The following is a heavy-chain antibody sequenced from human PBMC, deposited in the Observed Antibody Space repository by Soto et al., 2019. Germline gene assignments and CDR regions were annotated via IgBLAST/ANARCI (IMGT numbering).Heavy chain of an antibody. J-gene: IGHJ5*02. CDR3: ARADAPYLGTWFDP. D-gene: IGHD3-16*01. CDR2: ISDTGST. CDR1: GGSISSGNSYS. V-gene: IGHV4-30-2*01. Sequence: QLQLQESGSGLVKPSQTLSLTCADSGGSISSGNSYSWSWLRQPPGKGLEWIGSISDTGSTSYNPSLKGRVTMSVDKSKNQFSLKLSSVAAADMAVYYCARADAPYLGTWFDPWGQGTLVIVSS.